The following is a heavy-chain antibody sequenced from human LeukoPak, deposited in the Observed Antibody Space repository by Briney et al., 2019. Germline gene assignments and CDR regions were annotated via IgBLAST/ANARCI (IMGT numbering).Heavy chain of an antibody. CDR2: IYETGST. Sequence: SETLSLTCTVSGGSISSYYWGWIRQPPGRGLEWIGNIYETGSTNYNPSLKSRVTISVDTSKNQFSLKLSSVTAADTAVYYCARERGGYDSLRGSYYFDYWGQGTLVTVSS. J-gene: IGHJ4*02. CDR1: GGSISSYY. V-gene: IGHV4-59*12. D-gene: IGHD5-12*01. CDR3: ARERGGYDSLRGSYYFDY.